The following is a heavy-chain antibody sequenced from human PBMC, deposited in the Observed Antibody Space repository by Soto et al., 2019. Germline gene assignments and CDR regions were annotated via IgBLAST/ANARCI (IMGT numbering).Heavy chain of an antibody. CDR1: GGSISSYY. J-gene: IGHJ6*02. V-gene: IGHV4-59*01. D-gene: IGHD4-17*01. CDR3: ARGWHGEYRHAEKVDYYNGMDV. Sequence: QVQLQESGPGLVKPSETLSLTCTVSGGSISSYYWSWIRQPPGKGLEWIGYIYYSGSTNYNPSLKCRVTISVDTPKNQFALKLSSVTAADTVVYYYARGWHGEYRHAEKVDYYNGMDVWGQGTTVTASS. CDR2: IYYSGST.